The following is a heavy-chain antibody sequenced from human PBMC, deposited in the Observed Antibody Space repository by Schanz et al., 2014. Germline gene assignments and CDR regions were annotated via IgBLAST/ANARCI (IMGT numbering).Heavy chain of an antibody. CDR3: TRGGYSYALSAFDI. D-gene: IGHD5-18*01. CDR2: FIPILDVG. V-gene: IGHV1-69*04. J-gene: IGHJ3*02. CDR1: GYAFTTYG. Sequence: QVQLVQSGAEVKKPGASVRVSCKVSGYAFTTYGISWVRQARGQGLEWVGRFIPILDVGNYAQQFQGRVTFTADKSTSTAYMELSSLRSDDTALYYCTRGGYSYALSAFDIWGQGTMVTVSS.